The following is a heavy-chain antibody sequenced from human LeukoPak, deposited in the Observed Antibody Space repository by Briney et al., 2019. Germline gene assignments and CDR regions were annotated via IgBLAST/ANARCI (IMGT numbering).Heavy chain of an antibody. CDR2: ISGSGGST. V-gene: IGHV3-23*01. J-gene: IGHJ4*02. D-gene: IGHD3-10*01. CDR1: GITLSNYG. Sequence: GGSLRLSCAVSGITLSNYGMSWVRQAPGKGLEWVAGISGSGGSTNYADSVKGRFSISRDNPKNTLYLQMNSLRAEDTAVYFCARRGVVIRVVLVGFHKEAYYFDSWGQGALVTVSS. CDR3: ARRGVVIRVVLVGFHKEAYYFDS.